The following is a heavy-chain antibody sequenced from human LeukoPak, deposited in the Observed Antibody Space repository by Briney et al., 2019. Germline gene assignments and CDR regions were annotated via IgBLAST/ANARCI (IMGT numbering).Heavy chain of an antibody. J-gene: IGHJ4*02. CDR1: GYTLTELS. D-gene: IGHD6-13*01. CDR3: ASGIAAAGSFDY. Sequence: ASVKVSCKVSGYTLTELSMHWVRQAPGKGLEWMGGFDPEDGETIYAQKFQGRVTTTEDTSTDTAYMELSSLRSEDTAVYYCASGIAAAGSFDYWGQGTLVTVSS. V-gene: IGHV1-24*01. CDR2: FDPEDGET.